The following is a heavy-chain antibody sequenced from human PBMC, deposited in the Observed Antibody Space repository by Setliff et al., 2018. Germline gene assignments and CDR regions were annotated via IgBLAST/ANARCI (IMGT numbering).Heavy chain of an antibody. J-gene: IGHJ1*01. V-gene: IGHV1-46*01. CDR3: ARNIMIFGVVNTAEYFQH. D-gene: IGHD3-3*01. CDR2: INIGGGST. Sequence: ASVKVSCKASGYSFTSYYMYWLRQAPGQGPEWIGIINIGGGSTSYAQKFQGRVTMTTDTSTSTAYMGLRSLRSDDTAVYYCARNIMIFGVVNTAEYFQHWGQGTLVTVSS. CDR1: GYSFTSYY.